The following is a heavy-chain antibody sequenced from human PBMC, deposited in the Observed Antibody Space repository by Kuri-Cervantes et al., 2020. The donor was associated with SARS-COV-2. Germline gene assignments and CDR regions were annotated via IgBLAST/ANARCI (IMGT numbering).Heavy chain of an antibody. CDR2: MNPDTGNS. D-gene: IGHD6-19*01. V-gene: IGHV1-8*02. J-gene: IGHJ4*02. CDR3: ARVAGNYFDY. CDR1: GYTFSTYD. Sequence: ASVKVSCKASGYTFSTYDINWVRQASGQGLEWMGWMNPDTGNSGHAQNFRGRVTMTRDTSTSTAYMELSSLRSEDSAIYYCARVAGNYFDYWGQGTLVTVSS.